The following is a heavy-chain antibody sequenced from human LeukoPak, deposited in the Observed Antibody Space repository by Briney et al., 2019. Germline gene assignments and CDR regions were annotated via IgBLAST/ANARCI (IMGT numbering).Heavy chain of an antibody. CDR3: AKNYGSGSPHFDY. J-gene: IGHJ4*02. D-gene: IGHD3-10*01. CDR2: ISYDGSNK. V-gene: IGHV3-30*18. Sequence: PGGSLRLSCAASGFTFSSYGMHWVRQAPGKGLEWVAIISYDGSNKYYADSVKGRFTISRDNSKNTLYLRMNSLRAEDTAVYYCAKNYGSGSPHFDYWGQGTLVTVSS. CDR1: GFTFSSYG.